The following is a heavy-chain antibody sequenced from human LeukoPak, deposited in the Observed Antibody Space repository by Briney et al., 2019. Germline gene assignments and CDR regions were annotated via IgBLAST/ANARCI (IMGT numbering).Heavy chain of an antibody. V-gene: IGHV3-33*01. D-gene: IGHD6-6*01. CDR2: IWYDGSNK. CDR1: GFTFSSYG. Sequence: GGSLRLSCAASGFTFSSYGMHWVRQAPGKGLEWVAIIWYDGSNKYYADSVKGRFTISRDNSKNTLYLQMNSLRAEDTAVYYCARGSIAAQAQAFDIWGQGTMVTVSS. CDR3: ARGSIAAQAQAFDI. J-gene: IGHJ3*02.